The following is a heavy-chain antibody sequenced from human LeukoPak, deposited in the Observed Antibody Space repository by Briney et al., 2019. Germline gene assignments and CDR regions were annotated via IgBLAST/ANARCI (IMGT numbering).Heavy chain of an antibody. CDR3: ARQDYDFWSGYPFVDY. J-gene: IGHJ4*02. CDR1: GGSISSSSYY. D-gene: IGHD3-3*01. V-gene: IGHV4-39*01. CDR2: IYYSGST. Sequence: SETLSLTCTASGGSISSSSYYWGWIRQPPGKGLEWIGSIYYSGSTYYNPSLKSRVTISVDTSKNQFSLKLSSVTAADTAVYYCARQDYDFWSGYPFVDYWGQGTLVTVSS.